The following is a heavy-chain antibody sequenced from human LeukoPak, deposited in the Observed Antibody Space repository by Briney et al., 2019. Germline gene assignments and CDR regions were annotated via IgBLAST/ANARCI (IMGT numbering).Heavy chain of an antibody. D-gene: IGHD3-22*01. CDR2: IYTSGST. CDR3: ARVTTGGYYNY. V-gene: IGHV4-61*02. Sequence: SETLSLTCTVSGGSISSGSYYWSWIRQPAGKGLEWIGRIYTSGSTNYNPSLKSRVTISLDASENHFSLKLSSVTAADTAVYYCARVTTGGYYNYWGQGTLVTVSS. J-gene: IGHJ4*02. CDR1: GGSISSGSYY.